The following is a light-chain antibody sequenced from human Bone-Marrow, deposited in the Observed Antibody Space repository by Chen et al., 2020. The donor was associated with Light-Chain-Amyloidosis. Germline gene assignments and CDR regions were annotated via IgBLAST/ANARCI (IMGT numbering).Light chain of an antibody. CDR1: NIGSTS. J-gene: IGLJ3*02. Sequence: SYVLTQPSSVSVAPGQTATIDCGGNNIGSTSVHWYQQTPGQAPLLVVYDDSDRPSGIPWRLSGSNSGNTATLTISRVEAGDEADYYCQVWDRSSDRPVFGGGTKLTVL. CDR3: QVWDRSSDRPV. CDR2: DDS. V-gene: IGLV3-21*02.